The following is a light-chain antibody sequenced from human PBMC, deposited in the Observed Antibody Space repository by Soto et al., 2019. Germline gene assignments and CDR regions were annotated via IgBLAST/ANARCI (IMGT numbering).Light chain of an antibody. CDR1: QSVSSSY. V-gene: IGKV3-20*01. CDR3: QQYGSSPLT. CDR2: GAS. J-gene: IGKJ4*01. Sequence: EIVLTQSPGTLSLSPGERATLSCRASQSVSSSYLAWYQQKPGQAPRLLIDGASSRATGIPDRFSGSGSGTDFPLTISRLEPEDFAVYYCQQYGSSPLTFGGGTKVEIK.